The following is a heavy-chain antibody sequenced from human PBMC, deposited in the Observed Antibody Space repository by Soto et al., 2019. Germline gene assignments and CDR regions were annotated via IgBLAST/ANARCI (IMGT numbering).Heavy chain of an antibody. V-gene: IGHV4-4*02. CDR3: ASLVRGVINYYFDY. CDR1: GGSISSSNW. D-gene: IGHD3-10*01. CDR2: IYHSGST. J-gene: IGHJ4*02. Sequence: QVQLQESGPGLVKPSGTLSLTCAVSGGSISSSNWWSWVRQPPGKGLEWIGEIYHSGSTNYNPSRKGRVTISVYKSKNQFSLKLSSVTAADTAVYYCASLVRGVINYYFDYWGQGTLVTVSS.